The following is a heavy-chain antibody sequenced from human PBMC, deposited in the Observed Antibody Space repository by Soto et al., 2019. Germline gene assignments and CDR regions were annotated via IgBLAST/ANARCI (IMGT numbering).Heavy chain of an antibody. CDR3: ARDTGYSSSWYGGVGYFDY. J-gene: IGHJ4*02. CDR1: GDTFSSYA. Sequence: QVQLVQSGAEVKKPGSSVKVSCKASGDTFSSYAISWVRQAPGQGLEWMGGIIPIFGTANYAQKFQGRVTITADESTSTAYMELSSLRSEDTAVYYCARDTGYSSSWYGGVGYFDYWGQGTLVTVSS. D-gene: IGHD6-13*01. V-gene: IGHV1-69*01. CDR2: IIPIFGTA.